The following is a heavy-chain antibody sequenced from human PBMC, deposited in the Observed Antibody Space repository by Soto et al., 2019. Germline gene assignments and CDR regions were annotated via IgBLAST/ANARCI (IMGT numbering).Heavy chain of an antibody. Sequence: EVQLVESGGYLVKPGGSLRLSCAASGFTFSDAWMNWVRQAPGKGLEWVGRIKSKTDAGTTDYAASVKGRFTISRDDSKNTLYLQMNSLKTEDTAVYYCGRETSMITFGGVIDVWGQGATVTVSS. CDR3: GRETSMITFGGVIDV. V-gene: IGHV3-15*01. CDR2: IKSKTDAGTT. CDR1: GFTFSDAW. J-gene: IGHJ6*02. D-gene: IGHD3-16*01.